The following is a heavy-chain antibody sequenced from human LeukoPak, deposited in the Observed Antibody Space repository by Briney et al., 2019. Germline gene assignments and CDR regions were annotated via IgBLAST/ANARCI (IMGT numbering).Heavy chain of an antibody. Sequence: ASVKVSCKGSGYTFTSYYMHWVRQAPGQGLEWMGIINPSGGSTSYAQKFQGRVTMTRDMSTSTVYMELSSLRSEDTAVYYCARDQAEAAAGTNFDYWGQGTLVTVSS. J-gene: IGHJ4*02. CDR3: ARDQAEAAAGTNFDY. CDR1: GYTFTSYY. D-gene: IGHD6-13*01. CDR2: INPSGGST. V-gene: IGHV1-46*01.